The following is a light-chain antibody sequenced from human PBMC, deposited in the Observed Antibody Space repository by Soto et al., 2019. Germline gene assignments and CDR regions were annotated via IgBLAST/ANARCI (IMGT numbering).Light chain of an antibody. V-gene: IGKV3-20*01. CDR2: TSS. Sequence: EIVLTQSPGTLSLSPGERATLSCRASQSVRSNYLGWYQQKPGQAPRLLIYTSSTRATGIPDRFSGSGSGADFTLTISRLEPEDFALYYCQQYRDLPQTFGQGTQVEIK. J-gene: IGKJ1*01. CDR3: QQYRDLPQT. CDR1: QSVRSNY.